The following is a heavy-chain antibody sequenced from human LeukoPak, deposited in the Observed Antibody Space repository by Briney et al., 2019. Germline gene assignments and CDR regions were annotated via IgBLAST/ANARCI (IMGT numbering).Heavy chain of an antibody. CDR3: AIGERSYYFDY. V-gene: IGHV1-8*01. J-gene: IGHJ4*02. CDR1: GYTFTTYD. Sequence: ASVKVSCKASGYTFTTYDINWVRQATGQGLEWMGWMNPNSANTGYAQKSQGKVTMTRNTSISTAYMELSSLRSEDTAVYYCAIGERSYYFDYWGQGTLVTVSS. CDR2: MNPNSANT. D-gene: IGHD1-1*01.